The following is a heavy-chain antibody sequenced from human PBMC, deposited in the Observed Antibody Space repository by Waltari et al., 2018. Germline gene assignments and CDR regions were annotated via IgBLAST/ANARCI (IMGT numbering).Heavy chain of an antibody. Sequence: QVQLVQSGAEVKKPGASVKVSCKASGYTFTGYYMHWVRQAPGQGLEWMGWINPNSGGTNYAQKFQGRVTRTRDTSISTAYMELSRLRSDDTAVYYCARDKYYYDSSGYYSFFDDWGQGTLVTVSS. CDR3: ARDKYYYDSSGYYSFFDD. V-gene: IGHV1-2*02. J-gene: IGHJ5*02. D-gene: IGHD3-22*01. CDR2: INPNSGGT. CDR1: GYTFTGYY.